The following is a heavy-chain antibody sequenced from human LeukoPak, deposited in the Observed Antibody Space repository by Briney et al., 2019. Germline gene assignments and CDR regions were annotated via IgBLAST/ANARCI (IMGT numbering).Heavy chain of an antibody. CDR1: GYTFTSYG. D-gene: IGHD3-22*01. CDR2: ISVYNGNT. Sequence: GASVKVSCKASGYTFTSYGISWVRQAPGQGLEWMGWISVYNGNTNYAQKLQGRVIMTTDTSTSTAYMEVRSLRSDDTAVYYCARKYDTSGYYPNDAFDIWGQGTLVTVSS. V-gene: IGHV1-18*01. CDR3: ARKYDTSGYYPNDAFDI. J-gene: IGHJ3*02.